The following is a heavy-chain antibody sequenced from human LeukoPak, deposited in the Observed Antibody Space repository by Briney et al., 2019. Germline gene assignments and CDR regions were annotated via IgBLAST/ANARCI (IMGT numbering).Heavy chain of an antibody. CDR1: GFTFSSYA. D-gene: IGHD6-13*01. J-gene: IGHJ4*02. CDR3: AKGSSPLGHFDY. CDR2: ISDRGGDT. V-gene: IGHV3-23*01. Sequence: PGGSLRLSCVASGFTFSSYAMSWVRQAPGKGLEWVSAISDRGGDTYYAYSVKGRFTISRDNSKNTLYLQMNSLRAEDTAVYYCAKGSSPLGHFDYWGQGTLVTVSS.